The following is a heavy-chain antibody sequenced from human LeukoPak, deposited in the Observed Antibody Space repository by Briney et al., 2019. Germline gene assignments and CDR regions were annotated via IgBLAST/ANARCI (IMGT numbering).Heavy chain of an antibody. J-gene: IGHJ6*03. D-gene: IGHD4-23*01. CDR2: IYYTGST. CDR1: GGSFSGYY. V-gene: IGHV4-34*01. Sequence: SETLSLTCAVYGGSFSGYYWSWIRQPPGKGLEWNGSIYYTGSTYYNPSLKSRVTISVDTSKNQFSLKLSSVTAADTAVYYCARLHYGGNYGYYYYYMDVWGKGTTVTISS. CDR3: ARLHYGGNYGYYYYYMDV.